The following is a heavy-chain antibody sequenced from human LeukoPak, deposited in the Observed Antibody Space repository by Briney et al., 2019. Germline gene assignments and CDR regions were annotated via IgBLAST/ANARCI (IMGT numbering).Heavy chain of an antibody. V-gene: IGHV4-39*01. D-gene: IGHD1-26*01. CDR1: GASISGSGYY. CDR2: IYYSGST. Sequence: SETLSLTCAVSGASISGSGYYWGWIRQPPGKGLEWIGNIYYSGSTYYNASLQSRVTISIDMSKNEFSLRLNSVTAADTAMYYCAKSGGYGLIDYWGRGTLVTVSS. CDR3: AKSGGYGLIDY. J-gene: IGHJ4*02.